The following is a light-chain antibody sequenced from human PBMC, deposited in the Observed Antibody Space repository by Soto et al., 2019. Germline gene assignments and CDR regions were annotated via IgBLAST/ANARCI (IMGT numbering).Light chain of an antibody. V-gene: IGKV1-13*02. J-gene: IGKJ1*01. CDR3: QQYHSYWT. CDR1: RAVGSD. CDR2: DAS. Sequence: IQLTQSPSSLSASVGEKIIITCRASRAVGSDVSWYQQKPGKAPKLLIYDASSLESGVPQRFSGSGSGTEFTLTISSLQTDDFSTYYCQQYHSYWTFGQGTKVDIK.